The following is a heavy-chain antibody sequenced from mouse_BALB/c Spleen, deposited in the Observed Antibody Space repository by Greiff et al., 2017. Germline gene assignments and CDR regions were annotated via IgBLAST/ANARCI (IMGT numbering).Heavy chain of an antibody. CDR3: VRVPYAY. CDR1: GFSLTSYD. V-gene: IGHV2-9-2*01. Sequence: VKLMESGPGLVAPSQSLSITCTVSGFSLTSYDISWIRQPPGKGLEWLGVIWTGGGTNYNSAFMSRLSISKDNSKSQVFLKMNSLQTDDTAIYYCVRVPYAYWGQGTLVTVSA. J-gene: IGHJ3*01. CDR2: IWTGGGT.